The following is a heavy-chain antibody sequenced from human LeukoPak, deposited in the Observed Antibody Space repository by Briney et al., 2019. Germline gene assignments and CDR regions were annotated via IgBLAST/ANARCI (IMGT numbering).Heavy chain of an antibody. D-gene: IGHD3-3*01. CDR1: GFIFRSYA. CDR2: ITANGDAT. V-gene: IGHV3-23*01. Sequence: GGSLRLSCVGSGFIFRSYAVTWVRQAPGKGLQWVSSITANGDATYYADSVKGRFTISIDNSKNTLYLQMSSLRAEDTAVYYCATFGVIVRNDYFDYWGQGVLVAVSS. J-gene: IGHJ4*02. CDR3: ATFGVIVRNDYFDY.